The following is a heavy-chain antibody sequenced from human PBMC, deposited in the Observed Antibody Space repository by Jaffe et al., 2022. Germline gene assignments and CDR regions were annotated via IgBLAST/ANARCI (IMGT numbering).Heavy chain of an antibody. J-gene: IGHJ4*02. CDR3: ARAQSPLWTPTYYFDY. CDR1: GFTFSSYE. Sequence: EVQLVESGGGLVQPGGSLRLSCAASGFTFSSYEMNWVRQAPGKGLEWVSYISSSGSTIYYADSVKGRFTISRDNAKNSLYLQMNSLRAEDTAVYYCARAQSPLWTPTYYFDYWGQGTLVTVSS. V-gene: IGHV3-48*03. D-gene: IGHD5-18*01. CDR2: ISSSGSTI.